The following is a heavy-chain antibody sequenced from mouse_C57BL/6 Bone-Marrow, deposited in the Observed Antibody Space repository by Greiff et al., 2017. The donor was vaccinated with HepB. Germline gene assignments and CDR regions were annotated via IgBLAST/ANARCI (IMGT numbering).Heavy chain of an antibody. D-gene: IGHD1-1*01. J-gene: IGHJ2*01. CDR3: ARALRYFDY. CDR2: IDPSDSYT. V-gene: IGHV1-50*01. Sequence: QVQLKQSGAELVKPGASVKLSCKASGYTFTSYWMQWVKQRPGQGLEWIGEIDPSDSYTNYNQKFKGKATLTVDTSSSTAYMQLSSLTSEDSAVYYCARALRYFDYWGQGTTLTVSS. CDR1: GYTFTSYW.